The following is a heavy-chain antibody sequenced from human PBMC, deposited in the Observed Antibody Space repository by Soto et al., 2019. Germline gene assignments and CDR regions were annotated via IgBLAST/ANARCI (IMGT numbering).Heavy chain of an antibody. J-gene: IGHJ4*02. D-gene: IGHD6-19*01. CDR1: GFTFSSYG. V-gene: IGHV3-30*18. CDR2: ISYDGSNK. CDR3: AKGRGRYSSGLGVDY. Sequence: QVQLVESGGGVVQPGRSLRLSCAASGFTFSSYGMHWVRQAPGKGLEWVAVISYDGSNKYYADSVKGRFTISRDNSKNTLYLQRNSLRAEDTAVYYCAKGRGRYSSGLGVDYWGQGTLVTVSS.